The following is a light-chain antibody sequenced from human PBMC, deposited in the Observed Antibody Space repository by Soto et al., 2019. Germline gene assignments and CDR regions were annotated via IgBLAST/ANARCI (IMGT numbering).Light chain of an antibody. CDR2: GAS. V-gene: IGKV3-20*01. J-gene: IGKJ3*01. CDR1: QSVSTNY. Sequence: EIVLTQSPGTLSLSPGDRATLSCRASQSVSTNYLAWYQQSLGQAPRLLIYGASSRATGIPDRFSGNGSGTDFTLTISRLEPEDFAVYYCHQYGSTPFTFGPGTTLDIK. CDR3: HQYGSTPFT.